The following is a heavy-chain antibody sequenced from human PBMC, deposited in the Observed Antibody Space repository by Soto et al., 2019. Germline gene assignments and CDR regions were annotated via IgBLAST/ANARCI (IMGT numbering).Heavy chain of an antibody. Sequence: SETLSLTCTVSGGSVSSSSYYWGWVRQPPGKGLEWIGGICHSGSTNYNPSLKSRVTISVDKSKNQFSLKLSSVTAADTAVYYCAREAVYYDFWSGYYVWGQGTLVTVSS. D-gene: IGHD3-3*01. CDR3: AREAVYYDFWSGYYV. CDR2: ICHSGST. CDR1: GGSVSSSSYY. V-gene: IGHV4-39*07. J-gene: IGHJ4*02.